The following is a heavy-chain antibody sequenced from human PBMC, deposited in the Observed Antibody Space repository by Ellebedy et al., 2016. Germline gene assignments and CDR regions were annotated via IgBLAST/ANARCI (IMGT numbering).Heavy chain of an antibody. CDR2: INHSGST. CDR3: ARRGERYNWNDVGWFNP. V-gene: IGHV4-34*01. CDR1: GGSFSGYY. D-gene: IGHD1-1*01. Sequence: SETLSLTXAVYGGSFSGYYWSWIRQPPGKGLEWIGEINHSGSTNYNPSLKSRVTISVDTSKNQFSLKLSSVTAADTAVYYCARRGERYNWNDVGWFNPWGQGTLVTVSS. J-gene: IGHJ5*02.